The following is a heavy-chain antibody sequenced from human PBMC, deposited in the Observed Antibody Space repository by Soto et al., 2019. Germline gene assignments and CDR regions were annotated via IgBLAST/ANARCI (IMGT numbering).Heavy chain of an antibody. D-gene: IGHD6-19*01. J-gene: IGHJ5*02. V-gene: IGHV3-33*06. CDR2: IWYDGGNT. CDR3: TENARQGAVAGPNWFDP. CDR1: GFTFSSYG. Sequence: PGGSLRLSCAASGFTFSSYGMHWVRQAPGKGLEWVAVIWYDGGNTYYADSVKGRFTISRDNSKNTLYLQMNSLRAEDTAVYYCTENARQGAVAGPNWFDPWGQGTLVTVSS.